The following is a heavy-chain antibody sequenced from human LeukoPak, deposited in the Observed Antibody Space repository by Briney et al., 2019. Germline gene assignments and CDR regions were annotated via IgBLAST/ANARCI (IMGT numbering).Heavy chain of an antibody. Sequence: GGSLRLSCAASGFTLSSYAMSWVRQAPGKGLEWVSATSSSDAGTYYAESVRGRFTISRDNSKNTLFLQMNSLRAEDTAVYYCARVGVTMVRGVIIDGYYYYMDVWGKGTTVTISS. J-gene: IGHJ6*03. CDR2: TSSSDAGT. CDR1: GFTLSSYA. CDR3: ARVGVTMVRGVIIDGYYYYMDV. D-gene: IGHD3-10*01. V-gene: IGHV3-23*01.